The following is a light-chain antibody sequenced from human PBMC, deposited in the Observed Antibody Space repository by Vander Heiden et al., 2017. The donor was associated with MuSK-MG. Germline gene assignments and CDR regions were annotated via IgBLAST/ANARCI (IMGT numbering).Light chain of an antibody. J-gene: IGKJ1*01. CDR2: NAS. Sequence: IWLTQSPSSLSASVGDRVTITCQASQDNSNYLKWYQQKAGKAPKHLIYNASNLETGVPSRFSGSGSGTDFTFTISSLQPEDIATYYCQQYAVTFGRGTKVEIK. CDR1: QDNSNY. V-gene: IGKV1-33*01. CDR3: QQYAVT.